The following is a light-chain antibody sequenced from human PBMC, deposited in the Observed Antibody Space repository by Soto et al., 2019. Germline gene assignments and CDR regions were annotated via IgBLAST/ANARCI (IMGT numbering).Light chain of an antibody. CDR3: QQSYINLALT. V-gene: IGKV1-39*01. CDR1: QSISNR. J-gene: IGKJ4*01. Sequence: DIQMTQSPSTLSASVGDRVTITCRASQSISNRLAWYQHKPGKAPKLLIHAASSLQSGVPSRFSGSGSGTDFTLTINTLQPEDFAAYYCQQSYINLALTFGGGTKVDIK. CDR2: AAS.